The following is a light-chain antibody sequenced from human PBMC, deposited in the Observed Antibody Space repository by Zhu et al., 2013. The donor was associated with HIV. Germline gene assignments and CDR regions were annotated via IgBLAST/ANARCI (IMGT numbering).Light chain of an antibody. CDR1: QSISAW. CDR2: KAS. CDR3: QHYEIDTIT. Sequence: DIQMTQSPSTLSASVGDRVTITCRASQSISAWLAWYQQKPGKAPKLLIYKASTLDTGVPSRFSGSGSGTEFTLTINGLQPDDFATYYCQHYEIDTITFGQGTKLDI. J-gene: IGKJ2*01. V-gene: IGKV1-5*03.